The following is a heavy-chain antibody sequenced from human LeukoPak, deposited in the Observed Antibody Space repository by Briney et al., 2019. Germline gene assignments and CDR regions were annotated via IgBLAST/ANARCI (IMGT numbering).Heavy chain of an antibody. CDR1: GFTFDDYA. CDR2: VSWNSGSI. V-gene: IGHV3-9*01. CDR3: ARAQEGQLAPFDY. D-gene: IGHD6-6*01. J-gene: IGHJ4*02. Sequence: GGSLRLSCAASGFTFDDYAMHWVRHAPGKGLEWVSGVSWNSGSIVYADFVKGRFTISRDNAKNSLYLQMNSLRAEDTALYYCARAQEGQLAPFDYWGQGTLVTVSS.